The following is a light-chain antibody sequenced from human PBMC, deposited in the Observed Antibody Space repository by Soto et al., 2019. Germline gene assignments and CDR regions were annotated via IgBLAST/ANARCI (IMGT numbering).Light chain of an antibody. CDR1: QTVSRN. CDR2: DIS. J-gene: IGKJ2*01. V-gene: IGKV3-15*01. Sequence: VMTQSPSTLSVSTGERATLSCRASQTVSRNLAWYQQRPGQAPRLLIYDISNRATGVPARFSGSGSGTEFTLTINSLQSEDFAVYYCQQYNNWPHTFGQGTKVDIK. CDR3: QQYNNWPHT.